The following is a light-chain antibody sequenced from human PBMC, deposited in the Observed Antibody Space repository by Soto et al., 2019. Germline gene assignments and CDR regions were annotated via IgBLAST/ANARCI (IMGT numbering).Light chain of an antibody. Sequence: PLSLPVPPGHPASISCRTSQRLLHSNGYNYLDWYLQKPGQSPQLLIYLGSNRASGVPDRFSGSGAGTDFTLKISRVEAEDFGVYYCMQALQTPFTVGQGTRLEIK. J-gene: IGKJ5*01. V-gene: IGKV2-28*01. CDR2: LGS. CDR1: QRLLHSNGYNY. CDR3: MQALQTPFT.